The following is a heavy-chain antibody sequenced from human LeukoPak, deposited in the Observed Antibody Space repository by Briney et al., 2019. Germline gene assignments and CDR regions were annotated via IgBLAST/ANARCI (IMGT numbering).Heavy chain of an antibody. CDR3: ARGDYGDYF. D-gene: IGHD4-17*01. Sequence: GESLMISCAASGFTFSTYAMHWVLQAPGKGLEWVAVISSDGNNKYYADSVKGRFTISRDNSKNTLYLQMNSLRAEGTTVYYCARGDYGDYFWGQGTLVTASS. V-gene: IGHV3-30-3*01. CDR1: GFTFSTYA. CDR2: ISSDGNNK. J-gene: IGHJ4*02.